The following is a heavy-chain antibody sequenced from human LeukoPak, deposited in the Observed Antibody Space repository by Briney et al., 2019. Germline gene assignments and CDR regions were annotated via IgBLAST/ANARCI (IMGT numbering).Heavy chain of an antibody. Sequence: GGSLRLSCATSGFTFDSYAMSWVRQAPGKGLEWVSGISGSGGSTYYADSVKGRFTVSRDNVKNSLFLQMNSLRAEDTAAYYCARLHSAIYYGDAFDIWGQGTMVTVSS. J-gene: IGHJ3*02. CDR2: ISGSGGST. CDR3: ARLHSAIYYGDAFDI. CDR1: GFTFDSYA. V-gene: IGHV3-23*01. D-gene: IGHD1-26*01.